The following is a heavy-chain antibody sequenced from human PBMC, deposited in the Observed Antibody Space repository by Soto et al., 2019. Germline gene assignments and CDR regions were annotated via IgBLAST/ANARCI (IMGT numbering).Heavy chain of an antibody. CDR3: ASRRFSVEYYDILTGYPSAEYFQH. J-gene: IGHJ1*01. V-gene: IGHV1-69*06. Sequence: QVQLVQSGAEVKKPGSSVKVSCKASGGTFSSYAISWVRQAPGQGLEWMGGIIPIFGTANYAQQFQGRVTITADKSTSTDYMELSSLRSEDTAVYYCASRRFSVEYYDILTGYPSAEYFQHWGQGTLVTVSS. CDR2: IIPIFGTA. D-gene: IGHD3-9*01. CDR1: GGTFSSYA.